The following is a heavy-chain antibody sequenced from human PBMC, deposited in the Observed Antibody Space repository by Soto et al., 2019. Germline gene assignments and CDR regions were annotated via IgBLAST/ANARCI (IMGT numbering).Heavy chain of an antibody. CDR3: ARVPEYDFWSGYYYYFDY. CDR1: GGTFSSYA. Sequence: GASVKVSCKASGGTFSSYAISWVRQAPGQGLEWMGGIIPIFGTANYAQKFQGRVTITADESTSIAYMELSSLRSEDTAVYYCARVPEYDFWSGYYYYFDYWGQGTLVTVSS. CDR2: IIPIFGTA. J-gene: IGHJ4*02. D-gene: IGHD3-3*01. V-gene: IGHV1-69*13.